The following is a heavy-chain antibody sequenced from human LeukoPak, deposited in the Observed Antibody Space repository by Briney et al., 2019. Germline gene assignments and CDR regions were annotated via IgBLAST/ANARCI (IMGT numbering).Heavy chain of an antibody. Sequence: GGSLRLSCAASGFTFSSYDMHWVRQTTGKGLEWVSAIDTGGGTYYSGSVKGRFTISRENARKSLYLQMNSLRAGDTPVYYCVREDNGSGPIPLDHWGQGTLVTVSS. CDR2: IDTGGGT. V-gene: IGHV3-13*01. CDR3: VREDNGSGPIPLDH. CDR1: GFTFSSYD. D-gene: IGHD2-15*01. J-gene: IGHJ4*02.